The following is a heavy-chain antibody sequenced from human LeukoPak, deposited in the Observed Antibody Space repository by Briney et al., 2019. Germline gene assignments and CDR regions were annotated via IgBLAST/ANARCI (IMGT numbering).Heavy chain of an antibody. V-gene: IGHV1-2*04. CDR2: INPNSGGT. D-gene: IGHD2-2*01. Sequence: ASVKVSCKASGYTFTGYYMHWVRQAPGQGLEWMGWINPNSGGTNYAQKFQGWVTMTRDTSISTAYMELSRLRSDDTAVYYCARDLSPAAPYGMDVWGQGTTVHVSS. CDR3: ARDLSPAAPYGMDV. J-gene: IGHJ6*02. CDR1: GYTFTGYY.